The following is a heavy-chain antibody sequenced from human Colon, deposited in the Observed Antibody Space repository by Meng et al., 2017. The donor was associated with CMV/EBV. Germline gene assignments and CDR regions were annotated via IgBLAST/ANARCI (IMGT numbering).Heavy chain of an antibody. CDR3: ASHSSYVWGSHH. V-gene: IGHV1-2*02. CDR1: GYSFTGYY. CDR2: MDPTTGRT. Sequence: VELVQSGGEVWMPGASVKVSCRASGYSFTGYYIHWVRQAPGQGLEWMGWMDPTTGRTDYAQKFQGTVTMTRDTSISTAYLELSRLTSDDTAVYYCASHSSYVWGSHHWGQGTLVTVSS. J-gene: IGHJ1*01. D-gene: IGHD3-16*01.